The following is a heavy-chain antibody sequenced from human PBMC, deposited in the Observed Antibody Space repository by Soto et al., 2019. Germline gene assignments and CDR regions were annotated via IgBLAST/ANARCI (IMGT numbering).Heavy chain of an antibody. D-gene: IGHD3-10*01. Sequence: TSETLSLTCTVSGGSISSYYWSWIRQPPGKGLEWIGYIYYSGSTNYNPSLKSRVTISVDTSKNQFSLKLSSVTAADTAVYYCARRRVGSGSYRGNYYYYYYMDVWGKGTTVTVSS. J-gene: IGHJ6*03. CDR3: ARRRVGSGSYRGNYYYYYYMDV. CDR2: IYYSGST. V-gene: IGHV4-59*08. CDR1: GGSISSYY.